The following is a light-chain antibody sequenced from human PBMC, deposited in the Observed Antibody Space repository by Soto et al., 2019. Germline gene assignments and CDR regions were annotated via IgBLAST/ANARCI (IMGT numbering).Light chain of an antibody. CDR1: QDITNY. CDR3: LKCNSPPPFT. V-gene: IGKV1-27*01. CDR2: AAS. J-gene: IGKJ3*01. Sequence: DIRMTQSPSSLSASVGDRVTITCRASQDITNYLAWYQQKPGKGPKLLIYAASTLQSGVPSRFSGSGSGTDFTLTISSLQPEDAATYFCLKCNSPPPFTFGPGTKVDIK.